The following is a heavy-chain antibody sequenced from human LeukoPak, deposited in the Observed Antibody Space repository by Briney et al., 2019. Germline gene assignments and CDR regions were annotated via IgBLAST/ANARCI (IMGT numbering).Heavy chain of an antibody. CDR3: ARPKSSYYYYYMDV. Sequence: GASVKVSCKASGYTFTGYYMHWVRQAPGQGLEWMGWINPNSGGTNYAQKFQGRVTMTRDTSISTAYMELSRLRSDDTAVYYCARPKSSYYYYYMDVWGKGTTVTVSS. CDR1: GYTFTGYY. J-gene: IGHJ6*03. V-gene: IGHV1-2*02. CDR2: INPNSGGT.